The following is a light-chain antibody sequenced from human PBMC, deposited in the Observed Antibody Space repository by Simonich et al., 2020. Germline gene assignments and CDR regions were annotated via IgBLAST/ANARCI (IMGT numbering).Light chain of an antibody. V-gene: IGLV2-8*01. J-gene: IGLJ3*02. CDR1: SSDVGGYNY. Sequence: QSALTPPSPASGAPGQPVPIPSPGTSSDVGGYNYVSWYQHHPGKAPTPMIYEVSKGPSGVPDRFSGSKSGNTASLTVSGLQAEDEADYYCSSYAGSNLWVFGGGTKLTVL. CDR2: EVS. CDR3: SSYAGSNLWV.